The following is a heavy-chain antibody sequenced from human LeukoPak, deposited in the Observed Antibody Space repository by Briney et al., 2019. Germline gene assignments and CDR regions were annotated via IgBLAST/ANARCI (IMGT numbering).Heavy chain of an antibody. CDR3: TTDSPRGWFGTGY. CDR1: GFTFSSYA. D-gene: IGHD6-19*01. J-gene: IGHJ4*02. CDR2: IKSKTDGGTT. Sequence: PGESLRLSCSASGFTFSSYAMNWVRQAPGKGLEWVGRIKSKTDGGTTDYAAPVKGRFTISRDDSKNTLYLQMNSLKTEDTAVYYCTTDSPRGWFGTGYWGQGTLVTVSS. V-gene: IGHV3-15*07.